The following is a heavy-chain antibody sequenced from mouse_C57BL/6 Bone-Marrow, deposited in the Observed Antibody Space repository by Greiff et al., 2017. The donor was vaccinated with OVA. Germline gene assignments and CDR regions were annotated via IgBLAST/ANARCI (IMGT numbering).Heavy chain of an antibody. V-gene: IGHV1-63*01. D-gene: IGHD4-1*01. Sequence: QVQLQQSGAELVRPGPSVKMSCKASGYTFTNYWIGWTKQRPGHGLEWIGDIYPGGGYTNYNEKFKGKATLTADKSSSTAYMQFSSLTSEDSAIYYCARGWDLAYWGQGTLVTVSA. CDR1: GYTFTNYW. CDR2: IYPGGGYT. J-gene: IGHJ3*01. CDR3: ARGWDLAY.